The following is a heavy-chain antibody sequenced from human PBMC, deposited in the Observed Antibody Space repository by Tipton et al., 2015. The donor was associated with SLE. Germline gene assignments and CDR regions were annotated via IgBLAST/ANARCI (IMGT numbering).Heavy chain of an antibody. CDR2: MSDSGKS. V-gene: IGHV4-59*07. J-gene: IGHJ4*01. CDR1: GGSISDYY. Sequence: TLSLTCSVSGGSISDYYWSWIRQAPGKGPEWIGHMSDSGKSNYNPSLKSRVTISVDTSRSQISLKLSSVTAADTAVYYCARSAGYGSNWAHFDYWGQGTLVAVSS. CDR3: ARSAGYGSNWAHFDY. D-gene: IGHD6-13*01.